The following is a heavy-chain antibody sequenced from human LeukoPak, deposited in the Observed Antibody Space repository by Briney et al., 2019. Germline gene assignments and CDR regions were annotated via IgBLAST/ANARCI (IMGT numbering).Heavy chain of an antibody. CDR1: GFTFNTYW. CDR3: TKGGTVGFDS. J-gene: IGHJ4*02. CDR2: INSDGSST. D-gene: IGHD1-1*01. V-gene: IGHV3-74*01. Sequence: GGSLRLSCAASGFTFNTYWMHWVRQSPGRGLVWVSRINSDGSSTTYADSVKGRFTISRDNAKNTVYLQMNSLRDEDTAVYYCTKGGTVGFDSWGQGTVVTVSS.